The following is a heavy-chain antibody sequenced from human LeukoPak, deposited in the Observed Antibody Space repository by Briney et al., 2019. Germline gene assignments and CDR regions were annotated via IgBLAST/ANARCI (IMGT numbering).Heavy chain of an antibody. J-gene: IGHJ4*02. D-gene: IGHD5-18*01. CDR2: INPNSDGS. CDR1: GYTFTGYS. Sequence: VSVKVSCKASGYTFTGYSLHWVRQAPGQGLEWMGWINPNSDGSNYAQKFQGRVTMTWDTSISTAYMELSRLRSDDTAVYYCARVWPYTYGPQFDYWGQGTLVTVSS. V-gene: IGHV1-2*02. CDR3: ARVWPYTYGPQFDY.